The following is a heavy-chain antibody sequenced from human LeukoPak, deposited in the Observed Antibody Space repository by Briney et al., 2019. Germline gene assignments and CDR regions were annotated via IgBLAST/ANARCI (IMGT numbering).Heavy chain of an antibody. CDR2: ILSGGIT. Sequence: PGGSLRLSCAASGFTVSTHYMTWVRQAPGKGLEWVPVILSGGITYYADSVKGRFTISRDNSKNTLYLQMNNLRAEDTAVYYCARDPYSSGYFDPWGQGTLVTVSS. CDR1: GFTVSTHY. J-gene: IGHJ5*02. D-gene: IGHD6-19*01. CDR3: ARDPYSSGYFDP. V-gene: IGHV3-53*01.